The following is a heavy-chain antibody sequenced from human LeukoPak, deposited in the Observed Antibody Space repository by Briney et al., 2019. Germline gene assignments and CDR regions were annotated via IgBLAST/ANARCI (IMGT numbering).Heavy chain of an antibody. CDR2: IRSSSRTI. CDR1: GFTFSSYS. V-gene: IGHV3-48*04. CDR3: ARDLRAADDAFDI. D-gene: IGHD6-25*01. J-gene: IGHJ3*02. Sequence: SGGSLRLSCAASGFTFSSYSMNWVRQAPGKGLEWVSYIRSSSRTIYYADSVKGRFTISRDNAKNSLYLQMNSLRAEDTAVYYCARDLRAADDAFDIWGQGTMVTVSS.